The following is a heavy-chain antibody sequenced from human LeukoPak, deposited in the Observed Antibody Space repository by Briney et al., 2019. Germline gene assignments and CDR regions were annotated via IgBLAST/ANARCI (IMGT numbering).Heavy chain of an antibody. Sequence: SGTLSLTCAVSGGAISSSNWWSWVRQPPGEGLEWIGEIYQSGSTNYNPSLKSRVTISVDKSKNQFSLKLSSVTAADTAVYYCARFGHDILTGYATTATNRYAFDIWGQGTMVTVSS. J-gene: IGHJ3*02. CDR3: ARFGHDILTGYATTATNRYAFDI. CDR2: IYQSGST. D-gene: IGHD3-9*01. V-gene: IGHV4-4*02. CDR1: GGAISSSNW.